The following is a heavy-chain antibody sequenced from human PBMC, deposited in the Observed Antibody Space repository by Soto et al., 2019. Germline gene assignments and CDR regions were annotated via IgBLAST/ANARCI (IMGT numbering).Heavy chain of an antibody. Sequence: QVQLVQSGAEEKKPGASVKVSCKASGYTFTSYAMHWVRQAPGQRLEWMGWINAGNGNTKYSQKFQGRVTITRDTAASTDYMELSSLRSEDTAVYYCARVTGYYYVDSWGQGTLVTVSS. J-gene: IGHJ4*02. CDR1: GYTFTSYA. V-gene: IGHV1-3*05. CDR2: INAGNGNT. D-gene: IGHD3-9*01. CDR3: ARVTGYYYVDS.